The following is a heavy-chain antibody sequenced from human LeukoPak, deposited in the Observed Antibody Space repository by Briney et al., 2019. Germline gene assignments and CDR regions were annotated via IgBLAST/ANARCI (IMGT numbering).Heavy chain of an antibody. Sequence: NPSETLSPTCTVSGGSISNYYWAWIRQPPGKGLEWIGYIYDTGSTKYNPSLKSRLTISLHTSRNQFSLNLSSLTAADTAIYYCARVRNYPDAFDIWSQGRMVTVSS. J-gene: IGHJ3*02. D-gene: IGHD5-24*01. CDR3: ARVRNYPDAFDI. V-gene: IGHV4-59*01. CDR1: GGSISNYY. CDR2: IYDTGST.